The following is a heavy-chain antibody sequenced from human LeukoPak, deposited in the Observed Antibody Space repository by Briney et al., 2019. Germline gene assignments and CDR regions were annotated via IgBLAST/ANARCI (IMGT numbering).Heavy chain of an antibody. D-gene: IGHD3-10*01. V-gene: IGHV1-8*01. CDR1: GYTFTSYD. J-gene: IGHJ3*02. CDR2: MNPNSGNT. Sequence: ASVKVSCKASGYTFTSYDINWVRQATGQGLEWMGWMNPNSGNTGYAQKFQGRVTMTRNTSISTAYMELSSLRSEDTAVYYCARDRAGEYHGAFDIWGQGTMVTVSS. CDR3: ARDRAGEYHGAFDI.